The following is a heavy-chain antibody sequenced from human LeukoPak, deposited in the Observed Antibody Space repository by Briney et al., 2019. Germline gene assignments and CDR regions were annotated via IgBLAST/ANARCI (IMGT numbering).Heavy chain of an antibody. CDR2: IYYSGST. D-gene: IGHD3-22*01. V-gene: IGHV4-39*07. CDR3: ARGRAPSRWLFILNAFDI. J-gene: IGHJ3*02. Sequence: SETLSLTCTVSGGSISSSSYYWGWIRQPPGKGLEWIGSIYYSGSTYYNPSLKSRVTISVDTSKNQFSLKLSSVTAAGTAVYYCARGRAPSRWLFILNAFDIWGQGTMVTVSS. CDR1: GGSISSSSYY.